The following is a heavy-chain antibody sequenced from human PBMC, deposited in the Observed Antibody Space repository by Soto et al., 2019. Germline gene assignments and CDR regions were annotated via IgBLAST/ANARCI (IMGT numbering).Heavy chain of an antibody. CDR3: AKAYSNSWPNDWFDP. CDR2: ITGSGAGS. CDR1: GFTFRSYA. V-gene: IGHV3-23*01. Sequence: EVQLLESGGGWLQPGGSLRLSCAASGFTFRSYAMNWVRQAPGKGLEWVSGITGSGAGSYYSDSVKGRFTISRDNSKNTLYLQMNSLRAEDTAVYYCAKAYSNSWPNDWFDPWGQGTLVTVSS. D-gene: IGHD6-13*01. J-gene: IGHJ5*02.